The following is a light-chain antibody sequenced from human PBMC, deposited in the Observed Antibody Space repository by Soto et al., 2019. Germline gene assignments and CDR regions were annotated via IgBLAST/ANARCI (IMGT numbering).Light chain of an antibody. CDR1: RDISNS. CDR2: GAS. J-gene: IGKJ1*01. V-gene: IGKV1-12*01. Sequence: DIQMTQSPSSVSASVGDRLTITCRASRDISNSLAWYQQTPGKAPKLLLRGASSLHRGVPSRFSGGGAGTEFTLTISSLQPEDFAPYYCQQTSAFPRTFGQGTKV. CDR3: QQTSAFPRT.